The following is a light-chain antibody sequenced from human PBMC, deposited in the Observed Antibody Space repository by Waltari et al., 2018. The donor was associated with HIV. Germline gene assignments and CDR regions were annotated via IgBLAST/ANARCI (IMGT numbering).Light chain of an antibody. J-gene: IGLJ2*01. CDR1: SSDVGGYNY. Sequence: QSALTQPRSVSGSPGQSVTISCTGTSSDVGGYNYVSWYQQRPGKAPKLMIYAVGKRPSGVPDRFSGSKSGNTASLTISGLQAEDETDYYCCSYAGNYRIFGGGTKLTVL. V-gene: IGLV2-11*01. CDR3: CSYAGNYRI. CDR2: AVG.